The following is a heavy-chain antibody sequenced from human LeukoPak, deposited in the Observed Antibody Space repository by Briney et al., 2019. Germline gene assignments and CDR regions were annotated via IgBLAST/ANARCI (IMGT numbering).Heavy chain of an antibody. CDR1: GGSISSGSYY. CDR3: ARGPRWPMGLGTYFDY. Sequence: SETLSLTCTVSGGSISSGSYYWSWIRQPAGKGPEWIGRIYTSGSTNYNPSLKSRVAISVDTSKNQFSLKLSSVTAADTAVYYCARGPRWPMGLGTYFDYWGQGTLVTVSS. J-gene: IGHJ4*02. V-gene: IGHV4-61*02. D-gene: IGHD3-10*01. CDR2: IYTSGST.